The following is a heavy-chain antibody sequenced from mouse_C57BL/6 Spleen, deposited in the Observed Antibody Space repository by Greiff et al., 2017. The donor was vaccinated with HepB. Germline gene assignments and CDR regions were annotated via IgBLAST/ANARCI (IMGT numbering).Heavy chain of an antibody. CDR3: ARGSTTVVEGAMDY. J-gene: IGHJ4*01. CDR2: ISDGGSYT. D-gene: IGHD1-1*01. CDR1: GFTFSSYA. Sequence: EVQRVESGGGLVKPGGSLKLSCAASGFTFSSYAMSWVRQTPEKRLEWVATISDGGSYTYYPDNVKGRFTISRDNAKNNLYLQMSHLKSEDTAMYYCARGSTTVVEGAMDYWGQGTSVTVSS. V-gene: IGHV5-4*01.